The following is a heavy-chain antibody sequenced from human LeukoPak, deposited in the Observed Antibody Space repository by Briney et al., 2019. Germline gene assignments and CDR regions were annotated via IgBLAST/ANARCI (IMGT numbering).Heavy chain of an antibody. D-gene: IGHD3-22*01. Sequence: GRSLRLSCVASGFTFDDYAMHWVRQAPGKGLEWVSGISSNSGGIDYADSVKGRFTISRDNAKNSLYLQMNSLRPEDTAFYYCAKDVQMTSNAYYNYFDYWGQGTLVTVSS. V-gene: IGHV3-9*01. J-gene: IGHJ4*02. CDR3: AKDVQMTSNAYYNYFDY. CDR1: GFTFDDYA. CDR2: ISSNSGGI.